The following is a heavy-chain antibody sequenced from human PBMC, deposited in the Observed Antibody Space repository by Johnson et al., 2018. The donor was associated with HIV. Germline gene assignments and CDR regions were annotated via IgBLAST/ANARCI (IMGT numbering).Heavy chain of an antibody. CDR1: GFTFDDYA. CDR3: ARGAVSGYVSVDAFHI. V-gene: IGHV3-9*01. CDR2: ISWNSGSI. J-gene: IGHJ3*02. D-gene: IGHD5-12*01. Sequence: VQLVESGGGLVQPGRSLRLSCAASGFTFDDYAMHWVRQAPGKGLEWVSGISWNSGSIGYADSVKGRFTISRDNAKNSLYLQMNSLRAEDTAVYYCARGAVSGYVSVDAFHIWGQGTLVTVSS.